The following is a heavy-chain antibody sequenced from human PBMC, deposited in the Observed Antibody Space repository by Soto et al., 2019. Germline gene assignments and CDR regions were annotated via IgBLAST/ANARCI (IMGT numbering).Heavy chain of an antibody. CDR1: GGSISSSSYY. CDR2: IYYSGST. D-gene: IGHD4-17*01. CDR3: ARRRAAVTPHDAFDI. V-gene: IGHV4-39*01. J-gene: IGHJ3*02. Sequence: QLQLQESGPGLVKPSETLSLTCTVSGGSISSSSYYWGWIRQPPGKGLEWIGSIYYSGSTYYNPSLKSRVTISIDTSKNQFSLKLSSVTAADTAVYYCARRRAAVTPHDAFDIWGQGTMVTVSS.